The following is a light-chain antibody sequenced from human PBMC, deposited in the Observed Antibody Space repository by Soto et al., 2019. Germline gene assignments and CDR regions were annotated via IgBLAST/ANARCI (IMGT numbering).Light chain of an antibody. CDR1: SSDVGAYNY. J-gene: IGLJ1*01. CDR2: EVS. CDR3: SSHSSSSTPYV. V-gene: IGLV2-14*01. Sequence: VLAQPASVSGSPGQSIIISCTGTSSDVGAYNYVSWYQQHPGKAPKLMIYEVSNRPSGVSNRFSASKSGNTASLTISGLQAEDEADYYCSSHSSSSTPYVFGSGTKVTVL.